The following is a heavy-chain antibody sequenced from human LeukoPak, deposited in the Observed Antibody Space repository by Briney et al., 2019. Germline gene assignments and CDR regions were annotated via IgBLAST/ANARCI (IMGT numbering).Heavy chain of an antibody. CDR3: ASRKWELLEDWYFDL. D-gene: IGHD1-26*01. V-gene: IGHV4-30-4*01. J-gene: IGHJ2*01. Sequence: PSQTLSLTCTVSGGSISSGDYYWSWIRQSPGKGLEWIGYIYDSGNSYYNPSLKSRVTISIDTSKNQFSLKLRSVTAADTAVYYCASRKWELLEDWYFDLWGRGTLVTVSS. CDR2: IYDSGNS. CDR1: GGSISSGDYY.